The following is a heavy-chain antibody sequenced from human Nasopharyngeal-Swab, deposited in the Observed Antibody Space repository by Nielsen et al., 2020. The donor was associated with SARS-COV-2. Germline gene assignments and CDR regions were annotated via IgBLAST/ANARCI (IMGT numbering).Heavy chain of an antibody. Sequence: GESLKISCAASGFTFSSYSMNWVRQAPGKGLEWVSYISSSSSTIYYADSVKGRFTISRDNAKNSLYLQMNSLRDEDTAVYYCARDDYDSSGYRWFDPWGQGTLVTVSS. CDR2: ISSSSSTI. D-gene: IGHD3-22*01. V-gene: IGHV3-48*02. CDR1: GFTFSSYS. J-gene: IGHJ5*02. CDR3: ARDDYDSSGYRWFDP.